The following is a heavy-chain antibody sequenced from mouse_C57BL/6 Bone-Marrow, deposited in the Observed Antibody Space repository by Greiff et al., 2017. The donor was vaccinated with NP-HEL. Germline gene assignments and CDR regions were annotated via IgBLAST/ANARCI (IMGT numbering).Heavy chain of an antibody. CDR3: ARRPLLLPYYFDY. CDR2: IDPNSGGT. Sequence: VKLQQPGAELVKPGASVKLSCKASGYTFTSYWMHWVKQRPGRGLEWIGRIDPNSGGTKYNEKFKSKATLTVDKPSSTAYMQLSSLTSEDSAVYYCARRPLLLPYYFDYWGQGTTLTVSS. J-gene: IGHJ2*01. V-gene: IGHV1-72*01. CDR1: GYTFTSYW. D-gene: IGHD1-1*01.